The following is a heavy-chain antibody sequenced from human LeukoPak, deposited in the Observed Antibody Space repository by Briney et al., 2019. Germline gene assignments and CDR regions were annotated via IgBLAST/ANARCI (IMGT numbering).Heavy chain of an antibody. Sequence: PSETLSLTCTVSGYSISSGYYWGWIRQPPGKGLEWIGEINHSGSTNYNPSLKSRVTISVDTSKNQFSLKLSSVTAADTAVYYCAMYDYGDTDAFDIWGQGTMVTVSS. CDR1: GYSISSGYY. V-gene: IGHV4-38-2*02. J-gene: IGHJ3*02. CDR2: INHSGST. D-gene: IGHD4-17*01. CDR3: AMYDYGDTDAFDI.